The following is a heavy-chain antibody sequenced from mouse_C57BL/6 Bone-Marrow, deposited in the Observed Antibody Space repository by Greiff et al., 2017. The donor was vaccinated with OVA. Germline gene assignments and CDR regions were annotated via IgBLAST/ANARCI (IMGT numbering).Heavy chain of an antibody. D-gene: IGHD1-1*01. CDR3: AHYYGSLYYAMDY. J-gene: IGHJ4*01. V-gene: IGHV1-81*01. CDR1: GYTFTSYG. Sequence: QVQLKQSGAELARPGASVKLSCKASGYTFTSYGISWVKQRTGQGLEWIGEIYPRSGNTYYNEKFKGKATLNADKSSSTAYMELRSLTSEDSAVYFCAHYYGSLYYAMDYWGQGTSVTVSS. CDR2: IYPRSGNT.